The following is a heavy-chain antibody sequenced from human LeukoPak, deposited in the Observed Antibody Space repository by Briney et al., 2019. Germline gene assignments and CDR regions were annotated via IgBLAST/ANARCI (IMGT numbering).Heavy chain of an antibody. D-gene: IGHD3-9*01. J-gene: IGHJ4*02. Sequence: GSLRLSCAASGFTFSTYDFHWVRQVTGKGLEWVSAIGTVGDTHYPDSVKGRFTISRENAKNSVYLQMDSLRAEDTAVYYCARETNDFLTGYYDYWGQGILVTVSS. CDR3: ARETNDFLTGYYDY. CDR2: IGTVGDT. V-gene: IGHV3-13*01. CDR1: GFTFSTYD.